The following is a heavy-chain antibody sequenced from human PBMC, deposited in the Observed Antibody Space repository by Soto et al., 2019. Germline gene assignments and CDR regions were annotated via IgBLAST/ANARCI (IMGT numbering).Heavy chain of an antibody. Sequence: QVQLVESGGGVVQPGRSLRLSCTASGFTFSNYVMHWIRQAPGEGLEWVAGISKDGGSTHYADSVKGRFTISRDTSKNTLYLQMDSLTTEETTVYYCAREYESSGHAGTCGHWGQGTLVTVSS. CDR3: AREYESSGHAGTCGH. CDR1: GFTFSNYV. CDR2: ISKDGGST. D-gene: IGHD3-22*01. J-gene: IGHJ4*02. V-gene: IGHV3-30-3*01.